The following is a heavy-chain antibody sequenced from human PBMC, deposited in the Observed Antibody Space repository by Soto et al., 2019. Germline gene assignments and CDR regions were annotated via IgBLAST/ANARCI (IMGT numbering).Heavy chain of an antibody. CDR3: AKASSSGWHNFDY. J-gene: IGHJ4*02. CDR2: ISFDGSNE. V-gene: IGHV3-30*18. D-gene: IGHD6-19*01. Sequence: GGSLRLSCAASGFTFTSCGMHWVRQAPGKGLEWVAVISFDGSNENYVDSVKDRFTISRDNSRNTLFLEMNSLRGEDTAVYYCAKASSSGWHNFDYWGQGTLVTVSS. CDR1: GFTFTSCG.